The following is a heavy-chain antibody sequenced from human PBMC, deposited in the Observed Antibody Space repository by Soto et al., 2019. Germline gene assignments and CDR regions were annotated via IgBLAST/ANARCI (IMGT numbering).Heavy chain of an antibody. CDR3: ARDNIVVVPAATYYGMDV. CDR2: IIPIFGTA. D-gene: IGHD2-2*01. Sequence: SVKVSCKASGGTFSSYAISWVRQAPGQGLEWMGGIIPIFGTANYAQKFQGRVTITADKSTSTAYMELSSLRSEDTAVYYCARDNIVVVPAATYYGMDVWCQGTTVTVSS. J-gene: IGHJ6*02. CDR1: GGTFSSYA. V-gene: IGHV1-69*06.